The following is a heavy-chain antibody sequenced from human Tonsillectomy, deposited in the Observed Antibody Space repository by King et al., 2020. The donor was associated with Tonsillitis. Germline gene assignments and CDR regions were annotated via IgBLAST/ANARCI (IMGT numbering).Heavy chain of an antibody. J-gene: IGHJ3*01. CDR1: GFSLSTSGVG. V-gene: IGHV2-5*01. D-gene: IGHD3-10*01. Sequence: ITLKESGPTLVKPTQTLTLTCTFSGFSLSTSGVGVGWIRQPPGEALEWLALIYWNNHERYSPSLKSRLTITKDTSKNQVILTMTSMDPVDTAMYYCVRASWDHDSGTYGDALDVWGQGTFVTFSS. CDR3: VRASWDHDSGTYGDALDV. CDR2: IYWNNHE.